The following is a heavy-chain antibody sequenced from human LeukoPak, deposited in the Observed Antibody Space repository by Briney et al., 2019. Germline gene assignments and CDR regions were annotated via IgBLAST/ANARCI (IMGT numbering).Heavy chain of an antibody. J-gene: IGHJ5*02. D-gene: IGHD2-15*01. CDR1: GDSLSNPSYY. V-gene: IGHV4-39*02. CDR2: ISYSGNT. Sequence: SETLSLTCTVSGDSLSNPSYYWGWIRQPPGKGPEWIGSISYSGNTYYSPSLKSRVSISLDTSKTHLSLNLTSVTAADTAVYYCARYCSGLTCNWVDPWGQGTLVTVSS. CDR3: ARYCSGLTCNWVDP.